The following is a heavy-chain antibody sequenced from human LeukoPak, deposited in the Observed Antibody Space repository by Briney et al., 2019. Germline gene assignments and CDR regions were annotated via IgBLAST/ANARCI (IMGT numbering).Heavy chain of an antibody. J-gene: IGHJ4*02. V-gene: IGHV3-7*04. CDR3: TRVGYIDEGIDY. CDR2: IKQDGSKK. CDR1: GFPFSSYW. Sequence: GGSLRLSCVASGFPFSSYWMTWVRQAPGKGLEWVANIKQDGSKKSYVDSVKGRFTISRDNAKNSLFLQMNSLRAEDTAIYYCTRVGYIDEGIDYWGQGTLVTVSS. D-gene: IGHD5-24*01.